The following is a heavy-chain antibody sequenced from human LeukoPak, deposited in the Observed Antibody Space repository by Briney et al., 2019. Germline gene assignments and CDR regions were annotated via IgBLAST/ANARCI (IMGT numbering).Heavy chain of an antibody. CDR3: ARDRSGSYPYYFDY. V-gene: IGHV1-2*02. Sequence: ASVQVSCKACGDTFTGYYLLWVVQAPAQRREGMGWINSNRVATNYAQTFPGRVTMTRDTSISTAYMELSRVTSDDTAVYYCARDRSGSYPYYFDYWGQGTLVTVSS. CDR1: GDTFTGYY. J-gene: IGHJ4*02. CDR2: INSNRVAT. D-gene: IGHD1-26*01.